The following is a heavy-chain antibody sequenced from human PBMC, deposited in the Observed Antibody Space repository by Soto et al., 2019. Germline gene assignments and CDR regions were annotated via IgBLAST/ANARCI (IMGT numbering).Heavy chain of an antibody. CDR3: AGLTQYCSGGTCGVY. V-gene: IGHV4-39*01. CDR2: IYYSGST. D-gene: IGHD2-15*01. Sequence: QLQLQESGPGLVKPSETLSLTCTVSGGSISSSSFYWAWIRQPPGKGLEWIGSIYYSGSTYFSPSRKRPVTISVNTSKNQFSLKLNSVTADDAAVYYCAGLTQYCSGGTCGVYWGQGTLVIVSS. J-gene: IGHJ4*02. CDR1: GGSISSSSFY.